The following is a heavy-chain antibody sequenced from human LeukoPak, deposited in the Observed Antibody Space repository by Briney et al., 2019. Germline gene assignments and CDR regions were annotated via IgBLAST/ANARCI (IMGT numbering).Heavy chain of an antibody. CDR1: GFTFSGSA. CDR3: TKIDGSAY. V-gene: IGHV3-73*01. CDR2: IRSKANSYAT. Sequence: GGSLRLSCAASGFTFSGSAMHWVRQASGKGLEGVGRIRSKANSYATAYAASVKGRFTISRDDSKNTAYLQMNSLKTEDTAVYYCTKIDGSAYWGQGTLVTVSS. J-gene: IGHJ4*02. D-gene: IGHD1-14*01.